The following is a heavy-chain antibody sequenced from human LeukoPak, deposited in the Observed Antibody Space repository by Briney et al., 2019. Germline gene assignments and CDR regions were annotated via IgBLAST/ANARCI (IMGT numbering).Heavy chain of an antibody. Sequence: GGSLRLSCAASGFDFSSYWMHWVRQAPGKGLVWVSRISNDGSRTNYADSVTGRFTISRDNAKNTLYLQMDSLRDEDTAVYFCARLSSWVFEIWGQGTMVTVSS. CDR2: ISNDGSRT. D-gene: IGHD3-16*01. J-gene: IGHJ3*02. CDR1: GFDFSSYW. V-gene: IGHV3-74*01. CDR3: ARLSSWVFEI.